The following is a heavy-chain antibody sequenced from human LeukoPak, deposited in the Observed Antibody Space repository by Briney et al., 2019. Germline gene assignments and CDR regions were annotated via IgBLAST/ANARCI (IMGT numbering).Heavy chain of an antibody. Sequence: SETLSLTCTVSGGSITSYYWSWMRQPPGKGLEWIGYIYYSGSTNYNPSLKSRVTISLDTSKNQFSLKLSSATAADTAVYYCASTEWNYARWGQGTLVTVSS. J-gene: IGHJ4*02. V-gene: IGHV4-59*08. CDR3: ASTEWNYAR. CDR2: IYYSGST. CDR1: GGSITSYY. D-gene: IGHD1-7*01.